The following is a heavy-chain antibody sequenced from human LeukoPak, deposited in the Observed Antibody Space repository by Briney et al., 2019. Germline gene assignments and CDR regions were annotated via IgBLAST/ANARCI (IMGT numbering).Heavy chain of an antibody. CDR1: GFTFSDFY. Sequence: GGSLRLSCAASGFTFSDFYMSWIRQAPGKGLGGVSYISSGGSITHYADFVKGRFTISRDNAKNALYLQMSSLRGDDTAVYYCARPRAPVTRISSFDMWGQGTMVTVSS. CDR3: ARPRAPVTRISSFDM. J-gene: IGHJ3*02. D-gene: IGHD2/OR15-2a*01. V-gene: IGHV3-11*04. CDR2: ISSGGSIT.